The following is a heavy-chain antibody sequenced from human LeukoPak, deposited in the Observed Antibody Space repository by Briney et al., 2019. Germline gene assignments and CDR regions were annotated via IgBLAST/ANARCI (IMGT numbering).Heavy chain of an antibody. Sequence: KSSETLSLTCAVSGGSINSRSYFWGWIRQPPGKGLEWIGSIFYSGSTYYNPSLKSRVTISVDASKNQFSLKLSSVTATDTAVYYCARENNHLTWFDPWGQGTLVTVSS. CDR3: ARENNHLTWFDP. D-gene: IGHD1-14*01. J-gene: IGHJ5*02. V-gene: IGHV4-39*01. CDR1: GGSINSRSYF. CDR2: IFYSGST.